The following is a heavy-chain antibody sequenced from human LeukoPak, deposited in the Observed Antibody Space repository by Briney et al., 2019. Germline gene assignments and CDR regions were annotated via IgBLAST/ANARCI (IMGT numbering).Heavy chain of an antibody. CDR3: ASSSSWYDKNFDY. V-gene: IGHV7-4-1*02. CDR2: INTNTGNP. Sequence: GASVKVSCRASGYTFTTYGISWVRQAPGQGLEWMGWINTNTGNPTYAQGFTGRFVFSLDTSVSTAYLQISSLKAEDTAVYYCASSSSWYDKNFDYWGQGTLVTVSS. CDR1: GYTFTTYG. D-gene: IGHD6-13*01. J-gene: IGHJ4*02.